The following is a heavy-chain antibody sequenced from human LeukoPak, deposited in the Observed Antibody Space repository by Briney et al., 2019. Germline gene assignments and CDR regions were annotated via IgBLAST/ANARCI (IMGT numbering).Heavy chain of an antibody. J-gene: IGHJ4*02. CDR2: ISAYNGNT. CDR3: ARDMGYYDSSGYY. D-gene: IGHD3-22*01. CDR1: GYTFTGYY. Sequence: ASVKVSCKASGYTFTGYYMHWVRQAPGQGLEWMGWISAYNGNTNYAQKLQGRVTMTTDTSTSTAYMELRSLRSDDTAVYYCARDMGYYDSSGYYWGQGTLVTVSS. V-gene: IGHV1-18*04.